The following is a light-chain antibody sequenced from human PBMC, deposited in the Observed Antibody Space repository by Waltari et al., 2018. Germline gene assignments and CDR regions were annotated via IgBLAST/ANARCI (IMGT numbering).Light chain of an antibody. CDR3: VLYMGSGSYWV. V-gene: IGLV8-61*01. Sequence: QTVVTQEPSFSVSPGGTVTLTCRLSSAPVSTSYFPSWSQQTPGQAPRTLIYSTNTRSSGVPDRFSGSILGNKAALTITGAQADDESDYYCVLYMGSGSYWVFGGGTKLTVL. CDR1: SAPVSTSYF. J-gene: IGLJ3*02. CDR2: STN.